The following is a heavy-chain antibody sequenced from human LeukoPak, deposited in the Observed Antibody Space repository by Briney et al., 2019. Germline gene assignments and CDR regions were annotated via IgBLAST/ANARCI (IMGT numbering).Heavy chain of an antibody. J-gene: IGHJ4*02. Sequence: GGSLRLSCAASGFTFISYWMHWVRQAPGKGLVWVSRIDSDGSSTSNADSVKGRFTISRDNAKNTLYLQMNSLRVEDTAVYYCVRDSSYGHPFDYWGQGTLVTVSS. CDR1: GFTFISYW. CDR2: IDSDGSST. CDR3: VRDSSYGHPFDY. D-gene: IGHD3-22*01. V-gene: IGHV3-74*01.